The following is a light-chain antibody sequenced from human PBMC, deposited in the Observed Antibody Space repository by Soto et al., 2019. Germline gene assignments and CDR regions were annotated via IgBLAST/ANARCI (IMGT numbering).Light chain of an antibody. Sequence: DIVMTQSPLSLSVTPGEAASISCRSSQSLLHSDGYNYLDWYLQKPGQSPQVLIYLGSNRASGVPDRFSGSGSGTDFTLKISRVEAEDVGVYFCMQALQTPLTFSQGTKVEIK. J-gene: IGKJ1*01. CDR1: QSLLHSDGYNY. CDR3: MQALQTPLT. CDR2: LGS. V-gene: IGKV2-28*01.